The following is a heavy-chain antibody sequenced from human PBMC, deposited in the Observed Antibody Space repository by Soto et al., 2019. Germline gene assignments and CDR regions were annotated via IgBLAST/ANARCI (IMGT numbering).Heavy chain of an antibody. V-gene: IGHV3-7*01. CDR2: IKGDGSEK. CDR1: GFTFSNFW. J-gene: IGHJ6*02. Sequence: LRLSCVASGFTFSNFWMSWVRQAPGKGLEWVANIKGDGSEKRYVDSVKGRLTISRDNAKNSVYLQMNSLRVEDTALYYCGRDEVRNGVGVWGQGTTVTVSS. CDR3: GRDEVRNGVGV.